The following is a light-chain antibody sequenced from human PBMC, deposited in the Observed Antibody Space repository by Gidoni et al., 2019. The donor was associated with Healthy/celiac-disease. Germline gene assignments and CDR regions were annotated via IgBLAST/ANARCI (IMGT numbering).Light chain of an antibody. CDR1: HSISSW. CDR3: QQYNSYPLA. Sequence: DIKMTQSPSTLSASVGDRVTITCRASHSISSWLAWYQQKPGTAPKLLIYKASSLESGVPSRFSGSGSGTEFTLTISSLQPDDFATYYCQQYNSYPLAFGQGTKVEIK. CDR2: KAS. J-gene: IGKJ1*01. V-gene: IGKV1-5*03.